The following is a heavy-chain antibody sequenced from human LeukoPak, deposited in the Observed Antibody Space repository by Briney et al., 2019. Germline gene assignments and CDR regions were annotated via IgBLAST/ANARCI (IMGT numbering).Heavy chain of an antibody. CDR1: GGSISSSSYY. J-gene: IGHJ4*02. V-gene: IGHV4-39*01. D-gene: IGHD1-26*01. CDR3: ARHEGELLRPFDY. Sequence: SETLSLTCTVSGGSISSSSYYWGWIRQPPGKGLEWIGSIYYSGSTYYNPSLKSRVTISVDTSKNQFSLKLSSVTAADTAVYYCARHEGELLRPFDYWGQGTLVTVSS. CDR2: IYYSGST.